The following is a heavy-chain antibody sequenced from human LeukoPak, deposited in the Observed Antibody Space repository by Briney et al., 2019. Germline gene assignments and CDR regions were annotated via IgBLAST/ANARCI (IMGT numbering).Heavy chain of an antibody. CDR1: GGSISSGDYY. V-gene: IGHV4-30-4*01. D-gene: IGHD3-10*01. J-gene: IGHJ4*02. CDR2: IYYSGST. Sequence: SQTLSLTCTVSGGSISSGDYYWGWHRQPPGTGLERIGYIYYSGSTYYNPSLKSRVTISVDTSKNQFSLKLSSVTAADTAVYYCATAPWDDYYGSGSYPDYWGQGTLVTVSS. CDR3: ATAPWDDYYGSGSYPDY.